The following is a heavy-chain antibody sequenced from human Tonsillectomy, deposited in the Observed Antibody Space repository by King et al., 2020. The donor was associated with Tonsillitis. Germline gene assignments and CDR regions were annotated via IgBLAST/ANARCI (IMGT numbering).Heavy chain of an antibody. CDR3: AREEGFLLSYYYYYYMDV. CDR2: ISYDGSNK. J-gene: IGHJ6*03. Sequence: VQLVESGGGVVQPGRSLRLSCAASGFTFSSYAMHWVRQAPGKGLEWVAVISYDGSNKYYADSVKGRFTISRDNSKNTLYLQMNSLGAEDTAVYYCAREEGFLLSYYYYYYMDVWGKGTTVTVSS. V-gene: IGHV3-30-3*01. D-gene: IGHD3-3*01. CDR1: GFTFSSYA.